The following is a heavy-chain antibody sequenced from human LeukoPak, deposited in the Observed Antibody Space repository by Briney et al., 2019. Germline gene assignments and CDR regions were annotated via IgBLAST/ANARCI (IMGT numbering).Heavy chain of an antibody. CDR3: AKDTVEGGY. D-gene: IGHD5-24*01. J-gene: IGHJ4*02. Sequence: GGSLRLSCAASGFTFSSSAMHWVRQAPGKGLEWVAVISYDGGTKYYTDSVKGRFTISRDNSKNTLYLQMNSLRAEDTAVYYCAKDTVEGGYWGQGTLVTVSS. V-gene: IGHV3-30-3*01. CDR1: GFTFSSSA. CDR2: ISYDGGTK.